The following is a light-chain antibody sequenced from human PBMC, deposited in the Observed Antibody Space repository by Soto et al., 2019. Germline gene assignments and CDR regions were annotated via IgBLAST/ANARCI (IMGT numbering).Light chain of an antibody. J-gene: IGLJ1*01. CDR2: EVN. CDR3: SSYAGSSNV. V-gene: IGLV2-8*01. CDR1: SSDVGGYNY. Sequence: QSVLTQPPSASGSPGQSVAISCTGTSSDVGGYNYVSWYQQHPGKAPKLMIYEVNKRPSGVPDRFSGSKSGNTDSLTVSGLQAEDEADYYCSSYAGSSNVFGTGTQVTVL.